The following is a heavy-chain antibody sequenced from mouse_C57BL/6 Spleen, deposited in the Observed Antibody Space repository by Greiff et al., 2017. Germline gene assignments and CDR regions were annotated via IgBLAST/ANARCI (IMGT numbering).Heavy chain of an antibody. Sequence: QVQLQQSGAELVRPGASVTLSCKASGYTFTDYEMHWVKQTPVHGLEWIGAIDPETGGTAYNQTFKGKAILTADKSSSTAYMELRSLTSADSAVYYCTREGTTGYFDVWGTGTTVTVSS. CDR2: IDPETGGT. CDR1: GYTFTDYE. V-gene: IGHV1-15*01. D-gene: IGHD1-1*01. CDR3: TREGTTGYFDV. J-gene: IGHJ1*03.